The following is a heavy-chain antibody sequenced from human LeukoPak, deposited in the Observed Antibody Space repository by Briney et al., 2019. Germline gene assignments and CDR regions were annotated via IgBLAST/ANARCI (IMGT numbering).Heavy chain of an antibody. CDR1: GYTFTSYY. D-gene: IGHD2-2*01. CDR3: ARDSFGTSRPSEF. CDR2: INPSGDTT. J-gene: IGHJ4*02. V-gene: IGHV1-46*01. Sequence: ASVKVSCKASGYTFTSYYMHWVRQAPGQGLEWMGIINPSGDTTSYAQKFQGRVTMTRDTSTSTVYMELSSLRSEDTAVYYCARDSFGTSRPSEFWGQGTLVTVSA.